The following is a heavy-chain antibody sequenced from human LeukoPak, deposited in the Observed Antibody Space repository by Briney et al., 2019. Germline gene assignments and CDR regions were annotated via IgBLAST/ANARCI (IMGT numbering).Heavy chain of an antibody. Sequence: QAGGSLRLSCAASGFTVSDNFITWVRQAPGMGLEWVSFIYTGSNTYYPDSVKGRFTISRDTSKNTVSLQMNSLRAEDTAVYYCARDGGSGTVDPTGGYYYYGMDVWGQGSTVTVSS. V-gene: IGHV3-53*01. D-gene: IGHD1-26*01. CDR2: IYTGSNT. J-gene: IGHJ6*02. CDR1: GFTVSDNF. CDR3: ARDGGSGTVDPTGGYYYYGMDV.